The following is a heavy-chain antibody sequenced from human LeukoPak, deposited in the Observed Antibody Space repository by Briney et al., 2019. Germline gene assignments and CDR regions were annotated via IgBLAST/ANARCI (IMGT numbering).Heavy chain of an antibody. CDR2: ISAYNGNT. Sequence: ASVKVSCKASGYTFTSYGISWVRQAPGQGLEWMGWISAYNGNTNYAQKLQGSVTMTTDTSTSTAYMELRSLRSDDTAVYYCARVRGSGSYVYYYGMDVWGKGTTVTVSS. D-gene: IGHD3-10*01. CDR3: ARVRGSGSYVYYYGMDV. CDR1: GYTFTSYG. J-gene: IGHJ6*04. V-gene: IGHV1-18*04.